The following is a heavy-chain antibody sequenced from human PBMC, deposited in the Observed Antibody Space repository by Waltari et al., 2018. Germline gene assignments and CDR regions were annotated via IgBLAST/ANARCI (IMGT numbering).Heavy chain of an antibody. CDR2: IGFDGSDK. Sequence: QVNLVESGGGVVQPGGSLRLSCTTSGFTFSNFGMHWVRQAPVKGVGWVALIGFDGSDKFYADSVRGRFTSSRDNSARTLYLDMDSLRLDDTAMYYCAKDAFGNTYLDFWGQGTLVTVSS. J-gene: IGHJ4*02. CDR1: GFTFSNFG. D-gene: IGHD2-2*02. CDR3: AKDAFGNTYLDF. V-gene: IGHV3-30*02.